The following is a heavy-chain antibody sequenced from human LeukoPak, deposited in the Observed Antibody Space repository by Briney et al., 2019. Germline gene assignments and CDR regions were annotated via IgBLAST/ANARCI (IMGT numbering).Heavy chain of an antibody. CDR1: GGSISSYY. CDR2: IYYSGST. J-gene: IGHJ4*02. V-gene: IGHV4-59*04. D-gene: IGHD5-18*01. Sequence: SETLSLTCTVSGGSISSYYWSWIRQPPGKGLEWIGYIYYSGSTYYNPSLKSRVTISVDTSKNQFSLTLSSVTAADTAVYYCAQYVTAMVYFDYWGQGTLVTVSS. CDR3: AQYVTAMVYFDY.